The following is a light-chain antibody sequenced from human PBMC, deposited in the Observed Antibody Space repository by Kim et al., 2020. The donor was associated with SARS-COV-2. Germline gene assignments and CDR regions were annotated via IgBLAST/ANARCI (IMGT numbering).Light chain of an antibody. CDR3: QQYNDWPYT. Sequence: VMTQSPATLSVSPGERVTLSCGASQSVSSKLAWYHQKPGQAPRLLIYGTSTRATDIPARFSGSGSGTEFTLTISSLQSEDFAVYYCQQYNDWPYTLGQGTKLEI. CDR1: QSVSSK. V-gene: IGKV3-15*01. J-gene: IGKJ2*01. CDR2: GTS.